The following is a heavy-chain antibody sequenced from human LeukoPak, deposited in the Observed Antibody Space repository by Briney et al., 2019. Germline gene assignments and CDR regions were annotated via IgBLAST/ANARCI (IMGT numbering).Heavy chain of an antibody. V-gene: IGHV1-46*01. Sequence: ASVKVSCKASGYTFTSYYMHWVRQAPGQGLEWMGIINPSGGSTSYAQKFQGRVTMTRDTSTSTVYMELSSLRSEDTAVYYCARGKFDIVVVPAAKTMFYYYGMDVWGQGTTVTVSS. D-gene: IGHD2-2*01. CDR3: ARGKFDIVVVPAAKTMFYYYGMDV. J-gene: IGHJ6*02. CDR2: INPSGGST. CDR1: GYTFTSYY.